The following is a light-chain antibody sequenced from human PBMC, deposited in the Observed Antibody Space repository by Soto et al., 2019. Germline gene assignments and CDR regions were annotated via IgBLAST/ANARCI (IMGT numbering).Light chain of an antibody. V-gene: IGLV1-40*01. CDR1: SSNIGADDG. CDR2: GNS. Sequence: QSVLAQPPSVSGAPGQRVTISCTGSSSNIGADDGVHWYQQLPGTAPKLLIYGNSNRPSGVPDRFSGSKSGTSTSLAITGLQAEDEADYHCQSYDSSLSGCVFGGGTKLTVL. J-gene: IGLJ3*02. CDR3: QSYDSSLSGCV.